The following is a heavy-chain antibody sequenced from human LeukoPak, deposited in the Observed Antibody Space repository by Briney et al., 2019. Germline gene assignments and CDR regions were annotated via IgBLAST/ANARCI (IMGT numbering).Heavy chain of an antibody. CDR2: IYPGDSDT. D-gene: IGHD3-10*01. Sequence: KKPGESLKISCKGSGYSFTSYWIGWVRQMPGKGLEWMGIIYPGDSDTRYSPSFQGQVTISADKSISTAYLQWSSLKASDTAMYYCARLVDLYGSGSSYYFDYWGQGTLVTVSS. CDR3: ARLVDLYGSGSSYYFDY. J-gene: IGHJ4*02. CDR1: GYSFTSYW. V-gene: IGHV5-51*03.